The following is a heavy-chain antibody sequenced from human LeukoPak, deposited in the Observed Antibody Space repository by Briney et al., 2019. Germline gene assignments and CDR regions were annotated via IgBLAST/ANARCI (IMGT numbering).Heavy chain of an antibody. V-gene: IGHV3-74*01. J-gene: IGHJ4*02. CDR1: GFTFSNYW. CDR2: INRDGRST. CDR3: ARRAGAYSHPYDY. D-gene: IGHD4/OR15-4a*01. Sequence: GGSLRLSCAASGFTFSNYWMHWVRQAPGKGLVWVSRINRDGRSTSYADSVKGRFSISRDNAKNMLYLQMNSLRAEDTAVYYCARRAGAYSHPYDYWGQGTLVTVSS.